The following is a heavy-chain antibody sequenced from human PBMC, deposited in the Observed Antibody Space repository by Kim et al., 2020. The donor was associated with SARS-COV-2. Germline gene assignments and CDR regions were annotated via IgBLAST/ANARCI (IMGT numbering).Heavy chain of an antibody. CDR2: ISWDGGST. Sequence: GGSLRLSCAASGFTFDDYTMHWVRQAPGKGLEWVSLISWDGGSTYYADSVKGRFTISRDNSKNSLYLQMNSLRTEDTALYYCAKDMGVLYYYYGMDVWGQGTTVTVSS. D-gene: IGHD1-26*01. J-gene: IGHJ6*02. CDR1: GFTFDDYT. CDR3: AKDMGVLYYYYGMDV. V-gene: IGHV3-43*01.